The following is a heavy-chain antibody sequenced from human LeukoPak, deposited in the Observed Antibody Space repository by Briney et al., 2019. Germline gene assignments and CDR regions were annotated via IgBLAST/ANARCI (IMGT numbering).Heavy chain of an antibody. J-gene: IGHJ4*02. CDR3: AKYASGTMRDY. CDR1: GASISTVGYY. D-gene: IGHD3-10*01. Sequence: SETLSLTCAVSGASISTVGYYWGWIRQAPEKGLEWIGKVDYRGITQYGPSLKSRVIMSLDTSKNQFSLILSSVTAADTAMYYCAKYASGTMRDYWGQGTLVTVSP. V-gene: IGHV4-39*01. CDR2: VDYRGIT.